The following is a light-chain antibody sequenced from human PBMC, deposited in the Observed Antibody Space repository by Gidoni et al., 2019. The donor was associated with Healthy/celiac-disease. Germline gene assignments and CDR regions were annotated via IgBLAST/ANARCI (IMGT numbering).Light chain of an antibody. J-gene: IGLJ2*01. CDR3: QVWDSSTVV. Sequence: YELTQPLSVSMALGQTARITCGGNNIGSKNVRWYQQKPGQAPVLVIYRDSNRPSGIPERFSGSNSGNTATLTISRAQAGDEADYYCQVWDSSTVVFGGGTKLTVL. V-gene: IGLV3-9*01. CDR1: NIGSKN. CDR2: RDS.